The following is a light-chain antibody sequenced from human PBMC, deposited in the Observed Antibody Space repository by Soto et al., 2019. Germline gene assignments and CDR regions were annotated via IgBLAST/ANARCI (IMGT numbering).Light chain of an antibody. Sequence: DIVLTQFPGTLSLSPGERATLSCRTSKSITANYLAWYQQKPGQAPRLLIYGASKRASGIPDRFSGSGSGTDFTLTITRLEPEDFAVYYCQQYDSLPRTFGRGTKVEIK. V-gene: IGKV3-20*01. CDR3: QQYDSLPRT. CDR1: KSITANY. CDR2: GAS. J-gene: IGKJ1*01.